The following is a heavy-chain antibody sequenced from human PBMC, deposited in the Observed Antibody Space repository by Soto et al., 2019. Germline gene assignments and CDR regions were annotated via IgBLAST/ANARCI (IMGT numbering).Heavy chain of an antibody. CDR3: ARDRGANGAYFDY. CDR1: GGSINSNY. J-gene: IGHJ4*02. Sequence: QVQLQASGPGLVKPSETLSLTCTVSGGSINSNYWRWIRQPPGKGLEWIGYIYNSGSTNYNPSLKSRVTISVDTSKKHFSLKLNSVTAADTAVYYCARDRGANGAYFDYWGQGTLVTVSS. D-gene: IGHD3-10*01. V-gene: IGHV4-59*01. CDR2: IYNSGST.